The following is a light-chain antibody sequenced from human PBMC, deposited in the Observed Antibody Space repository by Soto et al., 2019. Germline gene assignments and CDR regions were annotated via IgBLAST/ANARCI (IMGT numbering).Light chain of an antibody. V-gene: IGKV3-11*01. CDR1: QSVSAS. CDR3: QQRSNWPRT. J-gene: IGKJ1*01. Sequence: EIVLTQSPATLSLSPGERATLSCRASQSVSASLAWYQQKPDQAPRLLIYDASNRATGIPARFSGSGSGTDFTLTISSLEPEDFAVYYCQQRSNWPRTFGQGTKVDIK. CDR2: DAS.